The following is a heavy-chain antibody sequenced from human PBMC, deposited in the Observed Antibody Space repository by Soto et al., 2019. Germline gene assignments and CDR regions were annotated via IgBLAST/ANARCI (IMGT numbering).Heavy chain of an antibody. V-gene: IGHV3-53*01. D-gene: IGHD2-15*01. CDR1: GFTVSSTY. J-gene: IGHJ4*02. CDR2: LYTGTDT. CDR3: AKSRYTPTYSGRFLYY. Sequence: EVQLVESGGGLIQPGGSLRLSCAASGFTVSSTYLTWVRQAPGKGLEWVAILYTGTDTVYADSVKGRFTISRDSSMNSLYFQMNRLRAEETAIYFCAKSRYTPTYSGRFLYYWGQGSQVNGSS.